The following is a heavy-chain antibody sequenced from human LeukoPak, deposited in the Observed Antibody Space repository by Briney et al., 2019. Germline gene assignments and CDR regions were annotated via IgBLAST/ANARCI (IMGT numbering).Heavy chain of an antibody. J-gene: IGHJ5*02. V-gene: IGHV4-39*07. D-gene: IGHD3-10*01. Sequence: SETLSLTCTVSGGSISSGGYYWSWIRQHPGKGLEWIGEINHSGSTNYNPSLKSRVTISVDTSKNQFSLKLSSVTAADTAVYYCARGLLFRGYWFDPWGQGTLVTVSS. CDR3: ARGLLFRGYWFDP. CDR1: GGSISSGGYY. CDR2: INHSGST.